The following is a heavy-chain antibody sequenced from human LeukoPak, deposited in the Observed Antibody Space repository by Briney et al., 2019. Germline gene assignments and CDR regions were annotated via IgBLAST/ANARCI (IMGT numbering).Heavy chain of an antibody. Sequence: SETLSLTCTVSGGSISSYYWSWIRQPPGKGLEWIGYIYYSGSTNYNPSLKSRVTISVDTSKNRFSLKLSSVTAADTAVYYYARDEIGEFHYGMDVWGQGTRSPSP. D-gene: IGHD3-10*01. CDR3: ARDEIGEFHYGMDV. V-gene: IGHV4-59*01. J-gene: IGHJ6*02. CDR2: IYYSGST. CDR1: GGSISSYY.